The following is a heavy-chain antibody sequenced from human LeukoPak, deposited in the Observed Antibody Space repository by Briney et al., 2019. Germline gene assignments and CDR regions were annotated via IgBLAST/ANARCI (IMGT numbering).Heavy chain of an antibody. CDR2: ISSGGSRI. CDR1: AFTFNGYE. CDR3: AREIGGYNWFDP. V-gene: IGHV3-48*03. J-gene: IGHJ5*02. D-gene: IGHD3-10*01. Sequence: GGSLRLSCAASAFTFNGYEMNWVRQAPGKGLEWASYISSGGSRIYYADSVKGRFTISRDNAKNSLYLQMNSLRAEDTAVYYCAREIGGYNWFDPWGQGTLVTVSS.